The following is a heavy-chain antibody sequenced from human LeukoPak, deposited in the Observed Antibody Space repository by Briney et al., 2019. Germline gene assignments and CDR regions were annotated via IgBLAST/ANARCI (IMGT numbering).Heavy chain of an antibody. V-gene: IGHV4-39*01. CDR3: ANEIRPNDY. CDR1: GGSIRSSYYY. D-gene: IGHD4-17*01. J-gene: IGHJ4*02. CDR2: IYDSGST. Sequence: SETLSLTCTVSGGSIRSSYYYWGWIRQPPGKGLEWIGSIYDSGSTYYNPSLKSRVTISVDTSKNQFSLKLNSVTAADTAVYYCANEIRPNDYWGQGTLVTVSS.